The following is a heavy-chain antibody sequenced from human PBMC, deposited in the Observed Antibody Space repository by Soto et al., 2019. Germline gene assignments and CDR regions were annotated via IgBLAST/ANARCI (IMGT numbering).Heavy chain of an antibody. V-gene: IGHV1-18*01. Sequence: ASVKVSCKASGYTFTSYGISWVRQAPGQGLEWMGWISAYNGNTNYAQKLQGRVTMTTDTSTSTAYMELRSLRSDDTAVYYCARDDDDFWSGYSGYWGQGTLVTVSS. D-gene: IGHD3-3*01. CDR1: GYTFTSYG. CDR3: ARDDDDFWSGYSGY. J-gene: IGHJ4*02. CDR2: ISAYNGNT.